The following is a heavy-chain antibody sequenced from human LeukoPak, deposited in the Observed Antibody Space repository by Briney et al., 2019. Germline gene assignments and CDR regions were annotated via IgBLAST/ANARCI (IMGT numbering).Heavy chain of an antibody. CDR2: IYYSGST. J-gene: IGHJ5*02. Sequence: SENLSLTCTVSGGSISSYYWSWIRQPPGKGLEWIGYIYYSGSTNYNPSLKSRVTISVDTSKNQFSLKLSSVTAADTAVYYCARVQSRLSWFDPWGQGTLVTVSS. V-gene: IGHV4-59*01. CDR3: ARVQSRLSWFDP. CDR1: GGSISSYY.